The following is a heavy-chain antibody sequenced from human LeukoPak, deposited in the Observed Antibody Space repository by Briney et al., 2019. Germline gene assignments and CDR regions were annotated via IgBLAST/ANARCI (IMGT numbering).Heavy chain of an antibody. V-gene: IGHV3-30*14. J-gene: IGHJ4*02. Sequence: PGRSLRLSCAASGFTFSTYAMHWVRQAPGRGLEWVAFISDDGSSRYRADSVKGRFTISRDNSKNTLYLQMNSLRAEDTAVYYCARGNKPVTLDYWGQGTLVTVSS. CDR1: GFTFSTYA. CDR2: ISDDGSSR. CDR3: ARGNKPVTLDY. D-gene: IGHD1-14*01.